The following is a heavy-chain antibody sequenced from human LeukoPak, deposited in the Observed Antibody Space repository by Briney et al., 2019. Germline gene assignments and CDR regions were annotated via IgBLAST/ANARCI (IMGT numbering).Heavy chain of an antibody. Sequence: SETLSLTCTVSGGSISSSSYYWGWIRQPPGKGLEWIGSIYYSGSTYYNPSLKSRVTISVDTSKNQFSLKLSSVTAADTAVYYCAGVRNYYDSGSPGYYFDYWGQGTLVTVSS. V-gene: IGHV4-39*07. CDR2: IYYSGST. CDR3: AGVRNYYDSGSPGYYFDY. J-gene: IGHJ4*02. D-gene: IGHD3-10*01. CDR1: GGSISSSSYY.